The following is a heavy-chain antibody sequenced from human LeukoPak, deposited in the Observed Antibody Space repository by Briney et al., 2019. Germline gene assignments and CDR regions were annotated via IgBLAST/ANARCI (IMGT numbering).Heavy chain of an antibody. J-gene: IGHJ1*01. V-gene: IGHV1-69*01. Sequence: SVKVSCKASGGTFSSYAISWVRQAPGQGLEWMGGIIPIFGTANYAQKFQGRVTITADESTSTAYMELSSLRSEDTAVYYCARGPGAAVAGPTPRLEYFQHWGQGTLVTVSS. CDR3: ARGPGAAVAGPTPRLEYFQH. D-gene: IGHD6-19*01. CDR2: IIPIFGTA. CDR1: GGTFSSYA.